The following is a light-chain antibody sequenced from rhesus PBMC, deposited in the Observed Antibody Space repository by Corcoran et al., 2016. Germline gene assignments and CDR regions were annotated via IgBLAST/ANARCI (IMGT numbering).Light chain of an antibody. V-gene: IGKV1-74*01. Sequence: DIQMTQSPSSLSASVGDRVTITCRASENVNNYLNWYQQKPGKAPKLPIYKASTLQSGVPSRFSGSGSGTDYTVTISSLQPEDVATYYCQHGYGTPFTFGPGTKLDIK. CDR2: KAS. CDR3: QHGYGTPFT. J-gene: IGKJ3*01. CDR1: ENVNNY.